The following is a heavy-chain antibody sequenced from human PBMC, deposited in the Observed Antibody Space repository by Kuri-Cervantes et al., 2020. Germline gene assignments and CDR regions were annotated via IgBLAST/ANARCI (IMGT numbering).Heavy chain of an antibody. D-gene: IGHD3-10*01. CDR1: GYSFTKYK. CDR2: MDPDSGNT. V-gene: IGHV1-8*01. CDR3: ARDVGYYYGSGSHFNWLDP. J-gene: IGHJ5*02. Sequence: ASVKVSCKASGYSFTKYKINWVRQAPGQGFDWMGWMDPDSGNTGYAQKFQGRVTMTRDTSISTAYMELRSLRSDDTAVYYCARDVGYYYGSGSHFNWLDPWGQGTLVTVSS.